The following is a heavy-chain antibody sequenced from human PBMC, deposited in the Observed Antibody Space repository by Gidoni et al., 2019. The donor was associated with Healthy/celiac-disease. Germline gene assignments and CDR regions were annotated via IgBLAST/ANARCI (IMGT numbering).Heavy chain of an antibody. Sequence: QVQLQASGAGLVKPSETLSLTCTVSGGYISSYYWSWIRQHPGKGLEWIGYINDSGSTNYNPSLKSRVTISLDTPKIQVSLKLSSFTAADTAVYYCSRMSLTADAFDIWGQGTMVTVSS. CDR3: SRMSLTADAFDI. J-gene: IGHJ3*02. CDR2: INDSGST. CDR1: GGYISSYY. V-gene: IGHV4-59*01.